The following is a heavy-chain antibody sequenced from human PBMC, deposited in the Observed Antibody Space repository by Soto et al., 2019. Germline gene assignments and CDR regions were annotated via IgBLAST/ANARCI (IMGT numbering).Heavy chain of an antibody. J-gene: IGHJ6*02. CDR1: GGSISSGGYY. D-gene: IGHD2-15*01. V-gene: IGHV4-31*03. Sequence: PSETLSLTCTVSGGSISSGGYYWSWIRQHPRKGLEWIGYIYYSGSTYYNPSLKSRVTISVDTSKNQFSLKLSSVTAADTAVYYCARGIRGCSGGSCSYYYYGMDVWGQGTTVTVSS. CDR2: IYYSGST. CDR3: ARGIRGCSGGSCSYYYYGMDV.